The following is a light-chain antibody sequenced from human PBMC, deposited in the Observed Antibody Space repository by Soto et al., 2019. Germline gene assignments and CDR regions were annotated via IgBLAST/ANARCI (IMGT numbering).Light chain of an antibody. CDR1: SSNIGDNS. Sequence: QSVLTQPPSMSAAPGQMVAISCSGTSSNIGDNSVSWYQHFPGTAPKVLIYDNNRRPSGIPDRFSGSKSGTSATLTIIGLQTGDEADYYCATWDNALSAGVFGGGTKLTVL. J-gene: IGLJ3*02. V-gene: IGLV1-51*01. CDR3: ATWDNALSAGV. CDR2: DNN.